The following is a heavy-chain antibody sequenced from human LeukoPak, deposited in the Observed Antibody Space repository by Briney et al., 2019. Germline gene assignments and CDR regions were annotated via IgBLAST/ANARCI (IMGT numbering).Heavy chain of an antibody. Sequence: GGSLRLSCAASGFTFSNYGMHWVRQAPGKGLEWVAFIRYDGSNKYYADSVKGRFTISRDSFKNTLHLQMNSLRPEDTAVYYCAKEGDYYGSGSYRDGFDIWGQGTRATVSS. V-gene: IGHV3-30*02. CDR1: GFTFSNYG. CDR2: IRYDGSNK. CDR3: AKEGDYYGSGSYRDGFDI. J-gene: IGHJ3*02. D-gene: IGHD3-10*01.